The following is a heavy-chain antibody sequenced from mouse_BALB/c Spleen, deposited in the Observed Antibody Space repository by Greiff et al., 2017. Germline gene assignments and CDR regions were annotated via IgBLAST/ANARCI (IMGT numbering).Heavy chain of an antibody. J-gene: IGHJ1*01. CDR1: GYTFTSYW. V-gene: IGHV1S81*02. CDR3: ARWATMITFYWYFDD. D-gene: IGHD2-4*01. CDR2: INPSNGRT. Sequence: QVQLKQPGAELVKPGASVKLSCKASGYTFTSYWMHWVKQRPGQGLAWIGEINPSNGRTNYNEKFKSKATLAVDKSSITAYMQLSSLTSEDSAVYYGARWATMITFYWYFDDWGEGTTVTVSS.